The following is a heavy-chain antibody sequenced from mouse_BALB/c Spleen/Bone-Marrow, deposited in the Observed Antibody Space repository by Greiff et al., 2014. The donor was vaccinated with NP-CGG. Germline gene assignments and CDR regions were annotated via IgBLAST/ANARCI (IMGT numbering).Heavy chain of an antibody. J-gene: IGHJ4*01. Sequence: EVQVVESGGGLVQPGGSLGLSCATSGFTFTDYYMSWVRQPPGKALEWLGFIRNKANGYTTEYSASVKGRFTISRDNSQSILYLQMNTLRAEDSATYYCARDDYYAMDYWGQGTSVTVSS. CDR1: GFTFTDYY. CDR2: IRNKANGYTT. V-gene: IGHV7-3*02. CDR3: ARDDYYAMDY.